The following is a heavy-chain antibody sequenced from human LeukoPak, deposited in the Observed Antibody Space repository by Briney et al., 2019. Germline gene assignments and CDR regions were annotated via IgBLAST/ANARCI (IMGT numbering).Heavy chain of an antibody. D-gene: IGHD2-21*02. V-gene: IGHV3-11*04. CDR2: ISSSGTTI. Sequence: GGSLRLSCAASGFTFSDYYMSWLRQAPGKGLEWVSYISSSGTTIYYADSVKGRFTISRDNAKNSLYLQTNSLRAEDTAVYYCARDRGVMTSDAFDIWGHGTMVTVSS. J-gene: IGHJ3*02. CDR3: ARDRGVMTSDAFDI. CDR1: GFTFSDYY.